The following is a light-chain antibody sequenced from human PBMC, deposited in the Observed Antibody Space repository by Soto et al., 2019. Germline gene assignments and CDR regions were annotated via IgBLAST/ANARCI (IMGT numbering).Light chain of an antibody. J-gene: IGKJ1*01. CDR3: QQYDGYSPQT. CDR2: DSS. Sequence: DIQMTQSPSTLFASVGDRVTITCRASQSARNWLAWYQQKPGRDPQLLIYDSSTLGPGVPSRFRGSGSGTEFTITINGLQPDDFATYYCQQYDGYSPQTFGQGTKVEIK. V-gene: IGKV1-5*01. CDR1: QSARNW.